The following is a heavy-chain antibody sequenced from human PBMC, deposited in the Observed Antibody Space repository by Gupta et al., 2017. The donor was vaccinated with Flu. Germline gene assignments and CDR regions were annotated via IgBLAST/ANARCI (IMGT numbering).Heavy chain of an antibody. V-gene: IGHV3-7*04. Sequence: EVQLVESGGGLVQPGGSLRLSCAASGFTFSSYWMSWVRQAPGKGLEWVANRKQDGSEKYYVDYLKGRGTSSRDNDKNSRYRQRNSLRAEDKVVSYCARDIVVVPAANPDSNWFDPWGQGNLVTVSS. CDR1: GFTFSSYW. CDR3: ARDIVVVPAANPDSNWFDP. J-gene: IGHJ5*02. D-gene: IGHD2-2*01. CDR2: RKQDGSEK.